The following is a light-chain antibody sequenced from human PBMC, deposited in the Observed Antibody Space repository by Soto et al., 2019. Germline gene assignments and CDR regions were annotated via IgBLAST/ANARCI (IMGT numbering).Light chain of an antibody. V-gene: IGKV3-15*01. J-gene: IGKJ2*01. CDR1: QSVRSN. CDR3: QQYNNWPPEYT. CDR2: GAS. Sequence: EIVMTQSPATLSVSPGERATLSCRASQSVRSNLAWYQQKPRQAPRLLIYGASTRATGTPARFSGSGSGTEFTLTISSLQSEDFAVYHCQQYNNWPPEYTFGQGTKLEIK.